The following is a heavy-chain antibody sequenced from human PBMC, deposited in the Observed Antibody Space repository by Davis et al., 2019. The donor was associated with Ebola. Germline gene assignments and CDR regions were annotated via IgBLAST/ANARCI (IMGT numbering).Heavy chain of an antibody. Sequence: GGSLRLSCAASGFTFSDYYMSWIRQAPGKDLEWVSYIGTSGSTIYYADSVKGRFTISRDDAKNSVYLQMNSLRAEDTAVYYCAKEGYYYDSSGYYYVLFDYWGQGTLVTVSS. CDR3: AKEGYYYDSSGYYYVLFDY. CDR1: GFTFSDYY. V-gene: IGHV3-11*01. D-gene: IGHD3-22*01. J-gene: IGHJ4*02. CDR2: IGTSGSTI.